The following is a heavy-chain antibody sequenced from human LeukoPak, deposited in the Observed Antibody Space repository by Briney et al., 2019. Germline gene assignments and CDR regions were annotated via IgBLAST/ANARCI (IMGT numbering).Heavy chain of an antibody. CDR1: GFTFSSYW. CDR2: IKEDGSKE. J-gene: IGHJ4*02. Sequence: GGSLRLSCAASGFTFSSYWMAWVRQAPGKGLEWVANIKEDGSKEYYVDSVKGRFTISRDNAKTSLYLQMNSLRADDTAVYYCARWNWFPDYWGQGTLVTVSS. V-gene: IGHV3-7*01. D-gene: IGHD1-7*01. CDR3: ARWNWFPDY.